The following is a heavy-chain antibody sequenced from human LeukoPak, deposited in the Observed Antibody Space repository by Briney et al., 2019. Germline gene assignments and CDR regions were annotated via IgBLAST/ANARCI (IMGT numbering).Heavy chain of an antibody. CDR3: ARVEGGTYFDYYYMDV. Sequence: SETLSLTCTVSGGSISSGSYYWTWIRQPAGRGLEWIGHIYTSGTTNYNPSLKSRVTILVDTSKKQFSLKLSSVTAADTAVYYCARVEGGTYFDYYYMDVWGKGTTVTVSS. J-gene: IGHJ6*03. V-gene: IGHV4-61*09. CDR2: IYTSGTT. CDR1: GGSISSGSYY. D-gene: IGHD3-16*01.